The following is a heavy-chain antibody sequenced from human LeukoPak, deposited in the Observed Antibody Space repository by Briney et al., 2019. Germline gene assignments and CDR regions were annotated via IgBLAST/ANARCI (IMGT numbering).Heavy chain of an antibody. CDR1: GFTFSFYA. CDR2: ISGSGGSA. Sequence: PGGSLRLSCAASGFTFSFYAMSWVRQAPGQGLEWVPAISGSGGSAFYADSVKGRFTISRDNSKNTLYLQMNSLRAEDTAVYYCARGGRISIVGATNSVPSLDYWGQGTLVTVSS. V-gene: IGHV3-23*01. J-gene: IGHJ4*02. CDR3: ARGGRISIVGATNSVPSLDY. D-gene: IGHD1-26*01.